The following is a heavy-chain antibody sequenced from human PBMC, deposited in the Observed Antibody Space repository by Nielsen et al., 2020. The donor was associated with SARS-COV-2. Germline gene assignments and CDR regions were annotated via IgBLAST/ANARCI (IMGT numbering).Heavy chain of an antibody. J-gene: IGHJ4*02. Sequence: GGSLRLSCAASGFTFSNYGMHWVRQAPGKGLDWVAVMPYDGSDKYYGDSVKGRFTISRDNSKNTLFLHMSRLRADDTALYYCAKAGGKNAGGIIDYWGPGTLVTVSS. CDR1: GFTFSNYG. V-gene: IGHV3-30*18. CDR3: AKAGGKNAGGIIDY. CDR2: MPYDGSDK. D-gene: IGHD3-16*01.